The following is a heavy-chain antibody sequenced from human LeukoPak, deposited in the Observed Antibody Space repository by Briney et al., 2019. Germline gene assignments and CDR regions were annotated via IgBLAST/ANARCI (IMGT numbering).Heavy chain of an antibody. CDR3: ARDFPTRDFWSGNYYYMDV. CDR2: IKQDGSEK. J-gene: IGHJ6*03. CDR1: GFTFSSYW. D-gene: IGHD3-3*01. V-gene: IGHV3-7*01. Sequence: GGSLRLSCAASGFTFSSYWMSWVRQAPGKGLEWVANIKQDGSEKYYVDSVKGRFTISRDNAKSSPYLQMNSLRAEDTAVYYCARDFPTRDFWSGNYYYMDVWGKGTTVTVSS.